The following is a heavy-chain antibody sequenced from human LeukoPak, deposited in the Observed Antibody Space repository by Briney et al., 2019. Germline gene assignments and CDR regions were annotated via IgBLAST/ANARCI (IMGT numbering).Heavy chain of an antibody. V-gene: IGHV3-21*01. CDR3: ARDPYNGAYSEGYYYYYMDV. CDR1: GFTFSTYN. J-gene: IGHJ6*03. Sequence: TGGSLRLSCAASGFTFSTYNMNWVRRTPGKGLEWASSITSSSTYMFYADSVKGRFTISRDNAKNSLYLQMNSLRVEDTAIYYCARDPYNGAYSEGYYYYYMDVWGKGTTVTVSS. CDR2: ITSSSTYM. D-gene: IGHD1-1*01.